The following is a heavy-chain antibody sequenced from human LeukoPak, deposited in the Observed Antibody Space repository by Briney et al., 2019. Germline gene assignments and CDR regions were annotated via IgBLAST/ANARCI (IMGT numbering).Heavy chain of an antibody. J-gene: IGHJ4*02. CDR2: INAGNGHT. CDR1: GFTFTNYA. Sequence: ASVKVSCTASGFTFTNYAMQWVRQAPGQRLEWMGWINAGNGHTRYSQRFQGRVTITRDTSATTVYMEVTSLRSEDTAVYYCARGIWSRTVSSYYFDYWGQGTLVTVSS. V-gene: IGHV1-3*01. D-gene: IGHD3-3*01. CDR3: ARGIWSRTVSSYYFDY.